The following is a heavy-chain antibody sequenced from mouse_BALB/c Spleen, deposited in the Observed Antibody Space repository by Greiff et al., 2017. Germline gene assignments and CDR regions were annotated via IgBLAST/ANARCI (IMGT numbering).Heavy chain of an antibody. J-gene: IGHJ4*01. D-gene: IGHD2-1*01. Sequence: EVKLMESGGGLVKPGGSLKLSCAASGFTFSSYTMSWVRQTPEKRLEWVAPISSGGGNTYYPDSVKGRFTISRDNAKNNLYLQMSSLRSEDTALYYCARSPFYYGNSYAMDYWGQGTSVTVSS. V-gene: IGHV5-9*03. CDR2: ISSGGGNT. CDR1: GFTFSSYT. CDR3: ARSPFYYGNSYAMDY.